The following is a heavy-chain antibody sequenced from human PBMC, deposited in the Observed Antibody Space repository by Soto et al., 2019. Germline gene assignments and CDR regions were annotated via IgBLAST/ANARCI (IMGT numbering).Heavy chain of an antibody. V-gene: IGHV1-18*01. Sequence: QVPLVQSGAEVKKPGASVKVSCKASGYTFTSYGISWVRQAPGQGLEWMGWISAYNGNTNYAQKLQGRVTMTTDTSTSTAYMELRSLRSDETTVYYCAREWGDCTHGVCYWFYGMDVWGQGTTVTVSS. J-gene: IGHJ6*02. D-gene: IGHD2-8*01. CDR2: ISAYNGNT. CDR1: GYTFTSYG. CDR3: AREWGDCTHGVCYWFYGMDV.